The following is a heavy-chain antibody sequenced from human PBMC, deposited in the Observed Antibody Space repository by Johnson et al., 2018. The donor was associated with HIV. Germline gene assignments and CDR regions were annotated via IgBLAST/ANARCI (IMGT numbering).Heavy chain of an antibody. D-gene: IGHD3-10*01. Sequence: QMLLVESGGGLVQPGRSLRLSCAASGFTFSSSAMHWVRQAPGQGLQWVALISFDGSNEYYADSVKGRFTISRDNFKNTLYLQMGSLRAEDMAVYYCARDTKSGSYLEGTGAFDIWGQGTMVTVSS. CDR1: GFTFSSSA. CDR2: ISFDGSNE. CDR3: ARDTKSGSYLEGTGAFDI. V-gene: IGHV3-30*14. J-gene: IGHJ3*02.